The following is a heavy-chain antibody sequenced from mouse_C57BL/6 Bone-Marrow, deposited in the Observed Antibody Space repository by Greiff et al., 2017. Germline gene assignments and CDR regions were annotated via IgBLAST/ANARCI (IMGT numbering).Heavy chain of an antibody. CDR3: RLITTVVAPYFDY. CDR1: GYTFTDYE. J-gene: IGHJ2*01. D-gene: IGHD1-1*01. Sequence: VQLVESGAELVRPGASVTLSCKASGYTFTDYEMHWVKQTPVHGLEWIGAIDPETGGTAYNQKFKGKAILTADKSSSTAYMELRSLTSEDSAVYYCRLITTVVAPYFDYWGQGTTLTVSS. CDR2: IDPETGGT. V-gene: IGHV1-15*01.